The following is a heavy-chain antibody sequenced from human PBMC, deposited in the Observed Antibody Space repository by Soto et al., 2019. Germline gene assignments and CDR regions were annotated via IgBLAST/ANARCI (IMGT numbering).Heavy chain of an antibody. V-gene: IGHV4-31*03. D-gene: IGHD5-12*01. CDR3: ARGVRGYSGYDHPDY. CDR1: GGSIISGGYY. CDR2: IYYNGSP. Sequence: QVHLQESGPGLVKPSQTLSLTCTVSGGSIISGGYYWSWIRQHPGKGLEWIGYIYYNGSPYYNPSLKSRVTISLDTSKNQFSMNLRSETAADTAVYYSARGVRGYSGYDHPDYWGQGTLVTVSS. J-gene: IGHJ4*02.